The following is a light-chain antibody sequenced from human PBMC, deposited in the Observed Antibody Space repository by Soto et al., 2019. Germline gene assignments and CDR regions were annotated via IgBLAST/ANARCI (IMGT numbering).Light chain of an antibody. V-gene: IGKV3-20*01. J-gene: IGKJ5*01. CDR3: QQFDDSVT. CDR2: GAS. CDR1: HSVSRTY. Sequence: EIVLTKSPGTLSFSPGERATLSCRASHSVSRTYLAWYQQKPGQAPRLLIFGASDRATGTPDRFSGSASGTDSTLTISRLEPEDSAVYYCQQFDDSVTFGQGTRLEIK.